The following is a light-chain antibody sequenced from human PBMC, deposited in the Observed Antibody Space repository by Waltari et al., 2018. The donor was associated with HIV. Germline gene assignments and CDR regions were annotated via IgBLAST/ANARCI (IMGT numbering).Light chain of an antibody. CDR1: RSTIGSNT. V-gene: IGLV1-44*01. CDR3: SAWDDNLNGL. Sequence: QSVLTQPPSASGTVGQRVTISCSGGRSTIGSNTVNWYKQVPGTAPKLLIYSDNQRPSGVPARFSGSKSGTSASLAISGLQSDDEADYFCSAWDDNLNGLFGGGTRLTVL. J-gene: IGLJ2*01. CDR2: SDN.